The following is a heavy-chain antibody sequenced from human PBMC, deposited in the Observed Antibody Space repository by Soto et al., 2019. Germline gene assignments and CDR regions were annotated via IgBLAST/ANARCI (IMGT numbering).Heavy chain of an antibody. CDR1: SGPDRSHN. CDR2: VYYTGDT. J-gene: IGHJ6*02. V-gene: IGHV4-59*08. CDR3: VRQGIDYLHGLVDV. Sequence: QVQLQQSGPRLVKPSETLSLTCTVSSGPDRSHNWGWIRQPPGRGLEWIGYVYYTGDTAYNPSLRGRVTISADTSTNDISLTLNSLTAADTAVYYCVRQGIDYLHGLVDVRGQGTTVSVSS. D-gene: IGHD4-17*01.